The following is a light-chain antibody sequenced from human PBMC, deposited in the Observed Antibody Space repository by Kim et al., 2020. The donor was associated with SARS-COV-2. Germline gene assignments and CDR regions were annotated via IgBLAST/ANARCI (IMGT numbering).Light chain of an antibody. CDR2: GAS. V-gene: IGKV3-15*01. CDR3: QQYNNWPLYT. CDR1: QSVSNN. Sequence: VAPGARATLSCRASQSVSNNLAGYQQKPGQAPRLLIYGASTRATGIPARFSGSGSGTEFTLTISSLQSEDFAVYYCQQYNNWPLYTFGQGTKLEI. J-gene: IGKJ2*01.